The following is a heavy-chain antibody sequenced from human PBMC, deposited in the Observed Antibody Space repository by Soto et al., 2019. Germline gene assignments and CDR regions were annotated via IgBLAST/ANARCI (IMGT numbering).Heavy chain of an antibody. D-gene: IGHD2-8*02. J-gene: IGHJ6*02. V-gene: IGHV3-21*01. CDR1: GVTLSSYR. CDR3: ARDLVGLYYGMDA. CDR2: IISSSSYI. Sequence: XGSLSLCCSASGVTLSSYRMNWVRQVPGKGLDWVSSIISSSSYIYYADSVKGRFTISRDNAKNALYLQMNSLRAEDTAVYSCARDLVGLYYGMDAWGQGATVTVS.